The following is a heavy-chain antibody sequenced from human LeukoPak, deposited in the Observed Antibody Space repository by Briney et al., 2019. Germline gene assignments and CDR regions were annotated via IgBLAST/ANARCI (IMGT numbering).Heavy chain of an antibody. J-gene: IGHJ4*02. CDR1: GGSVSSSSYY. V-gene: IGHV4-39*07. D-gene: IGHD2-15*01. CDR2: MYYSGST. Sequence: SETLSLTCTVSGGSVSSSSYYWGWIRQPPGKGLEWIGSMYYSGSTYHNPSLKSRATISVDTSKNQFSLKLSSVAAADTAVYYCARSQPAVGYCSGGSCYTTFDYWGQGTLVTVSS. CDR3: ARSQPAVGYCSGGSCYTTFDY.